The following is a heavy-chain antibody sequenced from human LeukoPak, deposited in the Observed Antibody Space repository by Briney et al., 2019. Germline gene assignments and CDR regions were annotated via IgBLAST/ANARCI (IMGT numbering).Heavy chain of an antibody. V-gene: IGHV3-23*01. CDR3: ARRRGSLYYFDY. J-gene: IGHJ4*02. Sequence: GGSLRLSCAASGFTFSSYAMSWVRQAPGKGLERVSAISGSGGSTYYADSVEGRFTISRDNSKNTLYLQMNSLRAEDTAVYYCARRRGSLYYFDYWGQGTLVTVSS. D-gene: IGHD3-16*01. CDR1: GFTFSSYA. CDR2: ISGSGGST.